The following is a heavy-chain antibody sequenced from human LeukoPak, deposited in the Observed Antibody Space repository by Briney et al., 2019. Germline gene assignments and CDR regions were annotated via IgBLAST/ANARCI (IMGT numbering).Heavy chain of an antibody. Sequence: SGTLSLTCAVSGVSISSDYWSWIRQPAGKGLEWIGRIYTSGSTNYNPSLKSRVTMSVDTSKNQFSLKLSSVTAADTAVYYCARDSGFRNWFDPWGQGTLVTVSS. J-gene: IGHJ5*02. CDR1: GVSISSDY. CDR2: IYTSGST. D-gene: IGHD6-25*01. V-gene: IGHV4-4*07. CDR3: ARDSGFRNWFDP.